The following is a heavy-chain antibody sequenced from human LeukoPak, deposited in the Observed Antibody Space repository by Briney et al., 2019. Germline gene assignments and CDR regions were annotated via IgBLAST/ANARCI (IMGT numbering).Heavy chain of an antibody. CDR3: ATATMVRGVIDYYYGMDV. CDR1: GYTFTTYY. J-gene: IGHJ6*02. CDR2: INPSSGST. D-gene: IGHD3-10*01. V-gene: IGHV1-46*01. Sequence: EASVKVSCKASGYTFTTYYMHWVRQAPGQGLQWMGIINPSSGSTSYAQKFQGRVTMTRDTSTSTVYMDLSSLTSEDTAVYYCATATMVRGVIDYYYGMDVWGQGTTVTVSS.